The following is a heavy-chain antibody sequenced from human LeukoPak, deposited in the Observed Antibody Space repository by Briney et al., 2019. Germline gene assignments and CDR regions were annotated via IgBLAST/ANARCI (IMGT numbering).Heavy chain of an antibody. CDR1: GFTVSSNY. Sequence: GGSLRLSCAASGFTVSSNYMAWVRQAPGKGLEWVSVIYTDGSAYFAQSVKAKFTMSRENSKNTVFLQMNSLRAGDTAVYYCATGLPASGSFAVWGQGTMVTVSS. CDR3: ATGLPASGSFAV. V-gene: IGHV3-66*01. D-gene: IGHD3-10*01. CDR2: IYTDGSA. J-gene: IGHJ3*01.